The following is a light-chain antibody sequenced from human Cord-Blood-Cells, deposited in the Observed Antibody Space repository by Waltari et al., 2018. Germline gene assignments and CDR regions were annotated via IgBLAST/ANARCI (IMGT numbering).Light chain of an antibody. CDR3: QQYNSYSVS. CDR2: KAS. J-gene: IGKJ2*03. CDR1: QSISSW. Sequence: DIQMTHSPSTLSASVGDRVTITCRASQSISSWLAWYQQKPGKAPKLLIYKASSFESGVPSSFSGSGSGTEFTLTISSLQPDDCATYYCQQYNSYSVSFGQGTKLEIK. V-gene: IGKV1-5*03.